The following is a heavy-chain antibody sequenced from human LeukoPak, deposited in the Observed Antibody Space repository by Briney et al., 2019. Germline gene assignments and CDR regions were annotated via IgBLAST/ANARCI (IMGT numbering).Heavy chain of an antibody. CDR2: INWNGGSK. D-gene: IGHD2-15*01. J-gene: IGHJ6*03. CDR3: ARGCCSGGFCYWDSYYYYMDV. V-gene: IGHV3-20*04. CDR1: GFTFSSYA. Sequence: GGSLRLSCAASGFTFSSYAMTWVRQAPGKGLEWVSGINWNGGSKGYADPVKGRFTISRDNAKNSLYLQMNSLRAEDTALYYCARGCCSGGFCYWDSYYYYMDVWGKGTTVTVSS.